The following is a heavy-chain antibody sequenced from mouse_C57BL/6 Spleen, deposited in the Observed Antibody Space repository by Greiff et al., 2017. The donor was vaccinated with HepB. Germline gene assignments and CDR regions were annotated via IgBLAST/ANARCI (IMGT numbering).Heavy chain of an antibody. Sequence: QVQLQQSGAELVMPGASVKLSCKASGYTFTSYWMHWVKQRPGQGLEWIGEIDPSDSYTNYNQKFKGKSTLTVDKSSSTAYMQLSSLTSEDSAVYYCARTIYGSSPYYAMDYWGQGTSVTVSS. CDR3: ARTIYGSSPYYAMDY. CDR1: GYTFTSYW. V-gene: IGHV1-69*01. J-gene: IGHJ4*01. D-gene: IGHD1-1*01. CDR2: IDPSDSYT.